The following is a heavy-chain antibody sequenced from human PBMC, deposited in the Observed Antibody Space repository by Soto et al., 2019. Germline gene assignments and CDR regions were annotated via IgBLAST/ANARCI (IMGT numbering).Heavy chain of an antibody. D-gene: IGHD3-3*01. V-gene: IGHV4-31*03. Sequence: QVQLQESGPGLVKPSQTLSLTCTVSGGSISSGDYYWSWIRQHPGKGREWIGYIYYSGSTHYNPSLKSRVTISVDTSKNQFSLKLSSVTAADTAVYYCARWWSGSRQGFDPWGQGTLVTVSS. CDR2: IYYSGST. CDR3: ARWWSGSRQGFDP. J-gene: IGHJ5*02. CDR1: GGSISSGDYY.